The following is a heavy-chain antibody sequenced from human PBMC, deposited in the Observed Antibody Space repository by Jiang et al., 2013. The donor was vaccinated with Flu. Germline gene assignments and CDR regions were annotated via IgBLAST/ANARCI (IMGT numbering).Heavy chain of an antibody. D-gene: IGHD6-6*01. J-gene: IGHJ4*02. CDR2: INHSGST. CDR3: ARSFYSSSPLDY. V-gene: IGHV4-34*01. Sequence: LLKPSETLSLTCAVYGGSFSGYYWSWIRQPPGKGLEWIGEINHSGSTNYNPSLKSRVTISVDTSKNQFSLKLSSVTAADTAVYYCARSFYSSSPLDYWGQGTLVTVSS. CDR1: GGSFSGYY.